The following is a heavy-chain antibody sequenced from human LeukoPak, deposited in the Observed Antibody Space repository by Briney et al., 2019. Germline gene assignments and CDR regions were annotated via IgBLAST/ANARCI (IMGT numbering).Heavy chain of an antibody. Sequence: GESLKISCKGSGYSFTTYWIGWVRQMPGKGLEWMGIIYPGDSDTRYSPSFQGQVTISADKSISTAYLQCNSLKASDTAMYYCARHEGGDIVVVSGFEYWGQGTLVTVSS. J-gene: IGHJ4*02. V-gene: IGHV5-51*01. CDR1: GYSFTTYW. D-gene: IGHD2-2*01. CDR3: ARHEGGDIVVVSGFEY. CDR2: IYPGDSDT.